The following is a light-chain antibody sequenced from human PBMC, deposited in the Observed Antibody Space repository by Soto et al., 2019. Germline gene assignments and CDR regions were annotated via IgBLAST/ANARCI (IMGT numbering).Light chain of an antibody. CDR3: QQSYSSPIFT. J-gene: IGKJ3*01. Sequence: DIPMTQSPSSLSASVGDRVTITCRAGQNIGSYLNWYQHKPGKAPKLLIYAASSLQSGVPSRFSGSGSGTDFTLTISSLQPEDFATYYCQQSYSSPIFTFGPGTKVDIK. CDR2: AAS. V-gene: IGKV1-39*01. CDR1: QNIGSY.